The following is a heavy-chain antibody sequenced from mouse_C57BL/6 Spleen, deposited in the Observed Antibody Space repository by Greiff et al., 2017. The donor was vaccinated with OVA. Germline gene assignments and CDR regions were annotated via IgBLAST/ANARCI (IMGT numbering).Heavy chain of an antibody. CDR3: ASPYGYDAWFAY. J-gene: IGHJ3*01. V-gene: IGHV1-82*01. CDR2: IYPGDGDT. D-gene: IGHD2-2*01. Sequence: VKLLESGPELVKPGASVKLSCKASGYAFSSSWMNWVQQTPGKGLEWIGRIYPGDGDTNYNGKFKGKATLTADKSSSTAYMQLSSLSSEDSAVYFCASPYGYDAWFAYWGQGTLVTVSA. CDR1: GYAFSSSW.